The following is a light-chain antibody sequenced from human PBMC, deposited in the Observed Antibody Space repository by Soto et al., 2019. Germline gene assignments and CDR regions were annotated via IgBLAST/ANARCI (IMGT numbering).Light chain of an antibody. CDR3: QQRSNWPHSIT. Sequence: MVFTQSPGTLSLSPGERATLSCRGRQSVSSYLAWYQQNPGQAPRLLIYYASNRATGIPARFSGRGSGTAFTLTTRSLETEDFAVYYCQQRSNWPHSITFGQGTRLEIK. J-gene: IGKJ5*01. CDR1: QSVSSY. CDR2: YAS. V-gene: IGKV3-11*01.